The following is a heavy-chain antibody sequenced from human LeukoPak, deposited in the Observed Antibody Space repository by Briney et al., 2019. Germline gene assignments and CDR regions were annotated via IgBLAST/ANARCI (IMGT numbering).Heavy chain of an antibody. CDR3: VRSGGWVLDY. V-gene: IGHV3-7*01. CDR2: IKQDGSEK. D-gene: IGHD6-19*01. Sequence: GGPLRLSCAVSGFTFSSYWINWVRQAPGRGLEWVANIKQDGSEKFYVDSVKGRFTISRDNAKNSLYLQMNSLRVEDTAVYYCVRSGGWVLDYWGPGTQVTVSS. CDR1: GFTFSSYW. J-gene: IGHJ4*02.